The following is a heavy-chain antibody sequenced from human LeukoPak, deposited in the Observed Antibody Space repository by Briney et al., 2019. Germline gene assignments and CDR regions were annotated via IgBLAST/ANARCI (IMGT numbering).Heavy chain of an antibody. J-gene: IGHJ6*02. D-gene: IGHD3-10*01. CDR2: IYYSGST. CDR1: GGSISSYY. Sequence: SETLSLNCTVSGGSISSYYWSWIRQPPGKGLEWIGYIYYSGSTNYNPSLKSRVTISVDTSKNQFSLRLSSVTAADTAVYYCARAGGYYSYYYGMDVWGQGTTVTVSS. V-gene: IGHV4-59*01. CDR3: ARAGGYYSYYYGMDV.